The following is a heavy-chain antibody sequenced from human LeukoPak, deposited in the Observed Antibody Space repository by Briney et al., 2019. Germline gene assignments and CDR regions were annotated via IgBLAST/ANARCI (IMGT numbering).Heavy chain of an antibody. CDR2: ISAYNGNT. Sequence: ASVKVSCKASGYTFTSYGISWVRQAPGQGLEWMGWISAYNGNTNYAQKLQGRVTMTTDTSTSTAYMELRSLRSDDTAVYYCATSDTHCSSTSCAKGGAFDIWGQGTMVTVSS. D-gene: IGHD2-2*01. J-gene: IGHJ3*02. CDR1: GYTFTSYG. CDR3: ATSDTHCSSTSCAKGGAFDI. V-gene: IGHV1-18*01.